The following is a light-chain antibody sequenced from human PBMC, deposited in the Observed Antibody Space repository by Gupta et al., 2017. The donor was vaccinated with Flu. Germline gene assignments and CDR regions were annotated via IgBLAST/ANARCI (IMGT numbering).Light chain of an antibody. Sequence: QSALTQPASVSGSPGQSITIFCTGSSSDIGGFNLVSWYQLHPDKAPKLLIFEAYKRPSGVSNRFSGSKSGNTASLTISGLQAEDDGDYYCCSYAGSSTLIFGGGTKLTVL. CDR1: SSDIGGFNL. J-gene: IGLJ2*01. CDR2: EAY. V-gene: IGLV2-23*01. CDR3: CSYAGSSTLI.